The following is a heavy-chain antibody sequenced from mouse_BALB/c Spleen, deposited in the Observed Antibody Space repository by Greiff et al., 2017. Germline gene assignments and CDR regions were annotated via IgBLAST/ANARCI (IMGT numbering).Heavy chain of an antibody. CDR3: ARDRGDYDPAWFAY. V-gene: IGHV5-9-4*01. CDR1: GFTFSSYA. J-gene: IGHJ3*01. Sequence: EVQVVESGGGLVKPGGSLKLSCAASGFTFSSYAMSWVRQSPEKRLEWVAEISSGGSYTYYPDTVTGRFTISRDNAKNTLYLEMSSLRSEDTAMYYCARDRGDYDPAWFAYWGQGTLVTVSA. CDR2: ISSGGSYT. D-gene: IGHD2-4*01.